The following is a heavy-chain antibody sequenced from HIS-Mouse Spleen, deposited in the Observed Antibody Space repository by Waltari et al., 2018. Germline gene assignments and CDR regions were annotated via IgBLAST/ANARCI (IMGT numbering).Heavy chain of an antibody. J-gene: IGHJ2*01. D-gene: IGHD6-13*01. CDR1: GGSISSSSYY. CDR3: AREIPYSSSWYDWYFDL. Sequence: QLQLQESGPGLVKPSETLSLTCTVYGGSISSSSYYWGWLRQPPGKGLEVIGSMYYSGSNYYNPSIKSRVTISVDTSKNQFSLKLSSVTAADTAVYYCAREIPYSSSWYDWYFDLWGRGTLVTVSS. V-gene: IGHV4-39*07. CDR2: MYYSGSN.